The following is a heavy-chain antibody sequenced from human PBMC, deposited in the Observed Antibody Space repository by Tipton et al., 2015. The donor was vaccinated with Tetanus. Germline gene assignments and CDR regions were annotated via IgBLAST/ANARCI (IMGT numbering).Heavy chain of an antibody. D-gene: IGHD5-24*01. CDR3: ARSRDATGVEPIFSFDV. J-gene: IGHJ3*01. CDR1: GFTFSDYS. V-gene: IGHV4-59*01. Sequence: LRLSCAASGFTFSDYSMSWIRQAPGKGLEWIGYISHSGGTNYNPSLKSRVTISVDTSKNHFSLSLTSVTAADTAVYYCARSRDATGVEPIFSFDVWGRGTLVTVSS. CDR2: ISHSGGT.